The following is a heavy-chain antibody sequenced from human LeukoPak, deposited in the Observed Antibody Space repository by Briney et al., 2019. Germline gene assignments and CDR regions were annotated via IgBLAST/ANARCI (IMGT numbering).Heavy chain of an antibody. CDR2: LSDNGGSP. CDR1: GFTVSSNY. Sequence: PGGSLRLSCAASGFTVSSNYMSWVRQAPGKGLEWVSSLSDNGGSPYYADSVKGRFTISRDNSKNTLHLHLNSLRVEDTAVYYCAKDPETYSSRWFDSWGQGTLVTVSS. CDR3: AKDPETYSSRWFDS. D-gene: IGHD2-21*01. J-gene: IGHJ5*01. V-gene: IGHV3-23*01.